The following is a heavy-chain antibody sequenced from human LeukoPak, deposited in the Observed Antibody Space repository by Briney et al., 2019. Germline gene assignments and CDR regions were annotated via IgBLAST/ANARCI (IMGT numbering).Heavy chain of an antibody. J-gene: IGHJ4*02. CDR2: IRYDGSNK. Sequence: GGSLRLSCAASGFTFSSYAMHWVRQAPGKGLEWVAFIRYDGSNKYYADSVKGRFTISRDNSKNTLYLQMNSLRAEDTAVYYCAKDQRAVAGTYYFDYWGQGTLVTVSS. D-gene: IGHD6-19*01. CDR3: AKDQRAVAGTYYFDY. V-gene: IGHV3-30*02. CDR1: GFTFSSYA.